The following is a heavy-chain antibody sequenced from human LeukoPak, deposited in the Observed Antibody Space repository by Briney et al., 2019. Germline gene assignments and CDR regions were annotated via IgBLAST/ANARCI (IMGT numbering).Heavy chain of an antibody. CDR3: AKFFTGEYVRAFDV. D-gene: IGHD3-10*02. CDR2: ISYDGSNK. V-gene: IGHV3-30*18. J-gene: IGHJ3*01. Sequence: PGGSLRLSGAASGFTFSSYAMHWVRQAPGKGLEGVAVISYDGSNKYYADSVKGRFTISRDNSKNTLYLQMNSLRAEDTAVYYCAKFFTGEYVRAFDVWGQGTMVTVSS. CDR1: GFTFSSYA.